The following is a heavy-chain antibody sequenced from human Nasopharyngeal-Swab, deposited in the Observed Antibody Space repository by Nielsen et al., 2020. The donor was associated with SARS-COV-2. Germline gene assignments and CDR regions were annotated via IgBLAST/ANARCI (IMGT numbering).Heavy chain of an antibody. D-gene: IGHD3-10*01. V-gene: IGHV1-69*06. Sequence: WVGQAPGQGLEWMGGIIPIFGTANHAQKFQGRVTITADKSSSTAYMELSSLRSEDAAVYYCAREGRGSGYYYYMDVWGKGTTVTVSS. CDR2: IIPIFGTA. J-gene: IGHJ6*03. CDR3: AREGRGSGYYYYMDV.